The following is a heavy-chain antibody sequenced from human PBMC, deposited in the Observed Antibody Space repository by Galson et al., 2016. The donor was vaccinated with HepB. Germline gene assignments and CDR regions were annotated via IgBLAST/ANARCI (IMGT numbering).Heavy chain of an antibody. V-gene: IGHV3-23*01. J-gene: IGHJ4*02. CDR3: FYGDRHSSDY. D-gene: IGHD4-17*01. CDR1: GFRFSNYG. Sequence: SLRLSCAASGFRFSNYGMTWVRQAPGKGLEWVSSINAGGGSTYYADSVKGRFTISRDNSKSTLYLQMNSLRAEDTALYCCFYGDRHSSDYWGQGTLVTVSS. CDR2: INAGGGST.